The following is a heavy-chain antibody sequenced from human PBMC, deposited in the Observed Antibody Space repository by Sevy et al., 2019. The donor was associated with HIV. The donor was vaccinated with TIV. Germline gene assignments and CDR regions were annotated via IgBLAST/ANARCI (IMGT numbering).Heavy chain of an antibody. D-gene: IGHD1-26*01. J-gene: IGHJ4*02. CDR1: GFTFSSYG. V-gene: IGHV3-33*01. CDR3: ARTGNSGSYLSGYFDY. CDR2: IWYDGSNK. Sequence: GGSLRLSCAASGFTFSSYGMHWVRQAPGKGLEWVAVIWYDGSNKYYADSVKGRFTISRDNSKNTLYLQMNSLRAEDTVVYYCARTGNSGSYLSGYFDYWGQGTLVTVSS.